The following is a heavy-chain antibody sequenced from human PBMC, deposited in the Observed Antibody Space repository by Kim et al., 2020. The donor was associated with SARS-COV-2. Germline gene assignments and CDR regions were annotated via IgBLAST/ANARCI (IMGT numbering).Heavy chain of an antibody. D-gene: IGHD6-13*01. J-gene: IGHJ4*02. CDR3: ARRGSSWYSQIDY. Sequence: CAAAEKSLVTMSTDNAENSLYLKMNRLRAEDTAVYYCARRGSSWYSQIDYWGQGTLVTVSS. V-gene: IGHV3-11*01.